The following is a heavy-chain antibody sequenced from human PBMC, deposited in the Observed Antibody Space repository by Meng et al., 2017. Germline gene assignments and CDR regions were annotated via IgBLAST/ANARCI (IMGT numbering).Heavy chain of an antibody. D-gene: IGHD4-11*01. CDR1: GGTFSSYA. J-gene: IGHJ4*02. CDR3: ARDDYSNYLPFDY. V-gene: IGHV1-69*01. CDR2: IIPIFGTA. Sequence: HVTLVLSVDEVKKPGSSVKVSCKASGGTFSSYAISWLRQDPGQGLEWMGGIIPIFGTANYAQKFQGRVTITADESTSTAYMELSSLRSEDTAVYYCARDDYSNYLPFDYWGQGTLVTVSS.